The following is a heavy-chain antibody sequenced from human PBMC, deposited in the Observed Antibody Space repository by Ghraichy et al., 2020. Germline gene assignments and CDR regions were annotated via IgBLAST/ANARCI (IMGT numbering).Heavy chain of an antibody. CDR3: ARVWGGDGYNSGFFDY. D-gene: IGHD5-24*01. CDR1: GGSISSGGYS. V-gene: IGHV4-30-2*01. CDR2: IYHSGST. Sequence: SETLSLTCAVSGGSISSGGYSWSWIRQPPGKGLEWIGYIYHSGSTYYNPSLKSRVTISVDRSKNQFSLKLSSVTAADTAVYYCARVWGGDGYNSGFFDYWGQGTLVTVSS. J-gene: IGHJ4*02.